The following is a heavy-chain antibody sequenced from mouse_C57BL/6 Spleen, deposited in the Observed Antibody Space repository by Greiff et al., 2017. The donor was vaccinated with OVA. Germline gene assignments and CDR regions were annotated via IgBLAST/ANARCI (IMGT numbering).Heavy chain of an antibody. CDR2: IYWDDDK. CDR3: ARSEGIYDGYYGFAY. CDR1: GFSLSTSGMG. Sequence: KQSGPGILQSSQTLSLTCSFSGFSLSTSGMGVSWIRQPSGKGLEWLAHIYWDDDKRYNPSLKSRLTISKDTSRNQVFLKITSVDTADTATYYCARSEGIYDGYYGFAYWGQGTLVTVSA. D-gene: IGHD2-3*01. V-gene: IGHV8-12*01. J-gene: IGHJ3*01.